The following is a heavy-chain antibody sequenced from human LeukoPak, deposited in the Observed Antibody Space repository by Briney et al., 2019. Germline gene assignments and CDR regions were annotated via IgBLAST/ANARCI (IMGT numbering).Heavy chain of an antibody. Sequence: KSSETLSLTCIVSGGSISSSTYYWGWIRQPPGKGLEYIGSVFFSGSTYYNPSLKSRVTISVDTSKNQFSLKLSSVTAADTAVYYCARVGGVVWQQLGHFDYWGQGTLVTVSS. D-gene: IGHD6-13*01. J-gene: IGHJ4*02. CDR1: GGSISSSTYY. V-gene: IGHV4-39*07. CDR2: VFFSGST. CDR3: ARVGGVVWQQLGHFDY.